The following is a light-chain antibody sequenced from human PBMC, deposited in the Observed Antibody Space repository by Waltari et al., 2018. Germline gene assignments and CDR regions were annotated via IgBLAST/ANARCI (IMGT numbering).Light chain of an antibody. CDR1: QNVLYRSNSKNY. V-gene: IGKV4-1*01. CDR2: WAS. Sequence: KSSQNVLYRSNSKNYLAWYQEKPGQPPKVLIYWASTREYGVPDRFTGSGSGTDFTLTISSLQAEDVAVYYCQQYYDTPWTFGQGTKVEIK. CDR3: QQYYDTPWT. J-gene: IGKJ1*01.